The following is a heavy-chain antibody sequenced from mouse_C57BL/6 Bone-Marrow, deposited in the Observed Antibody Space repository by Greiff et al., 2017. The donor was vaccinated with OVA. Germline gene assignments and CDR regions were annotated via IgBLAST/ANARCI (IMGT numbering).Heavy chain of an antibody. Sequence: EVQLQQSGAELVRPGASVKLSCTASGFNIKDDYMHWVKQRPEQGLEWIGWIDPENGDTEYASQFPGKATITADPSSNTAYLQLSSLTSEDTAVYYCTTYYVYYAMDYWGQGTSVTVSS. V-gene: IGHV14-4*01. D-gene: IGHD1-1*01. CDR1: GFNIKDDY. CDR3: TTYYVYYAMDY. CDR2: IDPENGDT. J-gene: IGHJ4*01.